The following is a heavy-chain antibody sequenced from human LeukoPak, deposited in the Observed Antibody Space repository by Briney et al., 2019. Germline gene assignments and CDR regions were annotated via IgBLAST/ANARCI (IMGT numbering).Heavy chain of an antibody. CDR2: ISGSGGST. CDR1: GFTFSSYA. J-gene: IGHJ6*02. CDR3: AKDSGRSGNYYGMDV. Sequence: GGSLRLSCAASGFTFSSYAMSWVRQAPGKGLEWVSAISGSGGSTYYADSVKGRFTISRDNSKNTLYLQMNSLRAEDTAVYYCAKDSGRSGNYYGMDVWGQGTTVTVSS. V-gene: IGHV3-23*01. D-gene: IGHD1-26*01.